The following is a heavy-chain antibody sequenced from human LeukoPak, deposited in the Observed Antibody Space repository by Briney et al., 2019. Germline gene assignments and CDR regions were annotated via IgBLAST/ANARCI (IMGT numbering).Heavy chain of an antibody. J-gene: IGHJ4*02. D-gene: IGHD6-19*01. CDR3: AREKYSSGWYVDY. CDR1: GFTFSSYW. CDR2: IKQDGSEK. Sequence: GGSLRLSCAASGFTFSSYWMRWVRQAPGKGLEWVANIKQDGSEKYYVDSVKGRFTISRDNAKNSLYLQMNSLRAEDTAVYYCAREKYSSGWYVDYWGQGTLVTVSS. V-gene: IGHV3-7*01.